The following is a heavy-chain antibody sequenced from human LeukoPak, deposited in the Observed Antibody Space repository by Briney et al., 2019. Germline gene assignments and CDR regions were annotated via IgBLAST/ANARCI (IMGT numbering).Heavy chain of an antibody. CDR2: IYHSGST. CDR1: GGSISSGGYY. J-gene: IGHJ4*02. D-gene: IGHD3-22*01. CDR3: ARGFVVTN. Sequence: SETLSLTCTVSGGSISSGGYYWSWIRQPPGKGLEWIGYIYHSGSTNYNPSLKSRVTISVDTSKNQFSLKLSSVTAADTAVYYCARGFVVTNWGQGTLVTVSS. V-gene: IGHV4-30-2*01.